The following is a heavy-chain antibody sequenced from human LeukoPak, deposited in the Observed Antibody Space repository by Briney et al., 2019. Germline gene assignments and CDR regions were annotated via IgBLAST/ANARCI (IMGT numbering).Heavy chain of an antibody. V-gene: IGHV1-2*02. CDR1: GYTFTGYY. CDR2: INPNSGGT. D-gene: IGHD6-13*01. J-gene: IGHJ4*02. CDR3: ARGAPTDSSSWYVSLYYFDY. Sequence: ASVKVSCKASGYTFTGYYMHWVRQAPGQGLEWMGWINPNSGGTNYAQKFQGRVTMTRDTSISTAYMELSRLGSDDTAVYYCARGAPTDSSSWYVSLYYFDYWGQGTLVTVSS.